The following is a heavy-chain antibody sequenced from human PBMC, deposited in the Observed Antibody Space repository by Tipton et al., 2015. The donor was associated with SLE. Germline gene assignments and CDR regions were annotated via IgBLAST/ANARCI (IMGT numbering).Heavy chain of an antibody. CDR3: ARSDGGH. Sequence: TLSLTCSVSGGSINVYYWSWVRQPPGKGLEWIGYVSYSGSTNYNPSLQSRVTISVDTSKNQFSLKLTSVTAADTAVYYCARSDGGHWGQGTLVTVSS. V-gene: IGHV4-59*01. D-gene: IGHD3-16*01. CDR1: GGSINVYY. J-gene: IGHJ4*02. CDR2: VSYSGST.